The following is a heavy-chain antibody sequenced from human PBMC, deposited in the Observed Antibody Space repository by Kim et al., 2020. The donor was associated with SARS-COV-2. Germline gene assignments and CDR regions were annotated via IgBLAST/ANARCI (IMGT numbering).Heavy chain of an antibody. V-gene: IGHV3-7*01. CDR3: ARGDLLSGGNYFDY. Sequence: YVDSVKGRFTISRDNAKNSLYLQMNSLRAEDTTVYYCARGDLLSGGNYFDYWGQGTLVTVSS. D-gene: IGHD6-19*01. J-gene: IGHJ4*02.